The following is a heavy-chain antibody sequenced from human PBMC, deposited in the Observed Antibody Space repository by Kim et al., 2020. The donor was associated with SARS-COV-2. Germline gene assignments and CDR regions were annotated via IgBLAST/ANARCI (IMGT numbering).Heavy chain of an antibody. J-gene: IGHJ4*02. V-gene: IGHV1-3*01. CDR2: INADNGNT. CDR1: GYTFTSYG. Sequence: ASVKVSCKASGYTFTSYGMHWVRQAPGQRLEWMGWINADNGNTKYSQKFQGRVTITRDTTASTASMELSSLRSEDTAVYYCARAGFSGGGGYLGYFDYWAQGTLVTVSS. CDR3: ARAGFSGGGGYLGYFDY. D-gene: IGHD6-19*01.